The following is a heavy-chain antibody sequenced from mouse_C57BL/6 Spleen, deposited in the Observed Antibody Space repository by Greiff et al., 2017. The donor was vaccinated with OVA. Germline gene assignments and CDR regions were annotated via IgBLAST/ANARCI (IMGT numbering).Heavy chain of an antibody. CDR2: IDPETGGT. CDR3: TRGYVKPAWFAY. J-gene: IGHJ3*01. V-gene: IGHV1-15*01. CDR1: GYTFTDYE. D-gene: IGHD2-10*02. Sequence: VQLQQSGAELVRPGASVTLSCKASGYTFTDYEMHWVKQTPVHGLEWIGAIDPETGGTAYNQKFKGKAILTADKSSSTAYMELRSLTSEDSAVYYCTRGYVKPAWFAYWGQGTLVTVSA.